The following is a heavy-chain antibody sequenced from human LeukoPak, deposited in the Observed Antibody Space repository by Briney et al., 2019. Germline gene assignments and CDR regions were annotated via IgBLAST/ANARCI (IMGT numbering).Heavy chain of an antibody. Sequence: WIRQPPGKGLEWVSLISGDGGSTYYADSVKGRFTISRDNSKNSLYLQMNSLRTEDTALYYCAKDSVRADFDYWGQGTLVTVSS. J-gene: IGHJ4*02. V-gene: IGHV3-43*02. CDR3: AKDSVRADFDY. CDR2: ISGDGGST.